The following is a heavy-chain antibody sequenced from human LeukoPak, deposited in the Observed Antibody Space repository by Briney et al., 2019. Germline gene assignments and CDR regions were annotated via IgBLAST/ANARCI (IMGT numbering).Heavy chain of an antibody. CDR2: INPNSGGT. Sequence: GASVKVSCKASGYTFTGYYMHWVRQAPGQGLEWMGWINPNSGGTNYAQKFQGRVTMTRDTSISTAYMELSRLRSDDTAVYYCAREECSSTSCYEVTWGQGTLVTVSS. J-gene: IGHJ5*02. V-gene: IGHV1-2*02. CDR3: AREECSSTSCYEVT. D-gene: IGHD2-2*01. CDR1: GYTFTGYY.